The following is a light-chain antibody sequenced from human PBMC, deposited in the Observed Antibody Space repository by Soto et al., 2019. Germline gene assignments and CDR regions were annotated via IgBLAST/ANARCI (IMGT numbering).Light chain of an antibody. CDR1: QSISSY. Sequence: DIEMTQSPSSLSASVGDRVTITCRASQSISSYLNWYQQKPGNAPNLLIYAASTLQSGVPSRFSAYGSETDFTLTISNLPAEDFATYYCQQSYTTPRTFGQGTKVEV. J-gene: IGKJ1*01. CDR2: AAS. CDR3: QQSYTTPRT. V-gene: IGKV1-39*01.